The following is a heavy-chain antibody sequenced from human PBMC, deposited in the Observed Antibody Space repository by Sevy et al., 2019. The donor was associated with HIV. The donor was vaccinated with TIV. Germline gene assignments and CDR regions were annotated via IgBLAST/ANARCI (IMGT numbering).Heavy chain of an antibody. CDR2: IKSKTDGGTT. Sequence: GGSLRLSCAASGFIFSNAWMSWVRQAPGKGLEWLGRIKSKTDGGTTVYAAAVKGKFTISRDDSKNTLYLQMNSLNTDDTALYYCTTEWEGGFDCWGQGTLVTVSS. CDR3: TTEWEGGFDC. V-gene: IGHV3-15*05. CDR1: GFIFSNAW. J-gene: IGHJ4*02. D-gene: IGHD1-26*01.